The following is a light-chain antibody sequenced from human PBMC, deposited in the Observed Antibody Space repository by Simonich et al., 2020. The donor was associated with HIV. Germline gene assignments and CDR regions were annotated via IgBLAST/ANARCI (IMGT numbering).Light chain of an antibody. CDR3: MQALQTPFT. CDR1: QSLVHSDGNTY. CDR2: KVS. Sequence: DVVMTQSPLSLPVTLGQSASISCRSSQSLVHSDGNTYLNWFQQRPGQSPRRLIYKVSNRDSGVPDRFSGSGSGTDFTLKISRVEAGDVGVYYCMQALQTPFTFGPGTKVDIK. V-gene: IGKV2-30*02. J-gene: IGKJ3*01.